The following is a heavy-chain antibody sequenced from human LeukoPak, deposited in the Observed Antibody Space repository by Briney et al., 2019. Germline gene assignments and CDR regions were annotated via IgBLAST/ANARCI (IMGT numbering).Heavy chain of an antibody. Sequence: SETLSLNCPVSGGSFSSHYWSWIRQPPGKGLEWIGYISYIGSTNYNPSLKSRVTISVDTSKNQFSLKLSSVTAADTAVYYCARDPTTVTKGLDIWGQGKMVTVSS. V-gene: IGHV4-59*11. CDR2: ISYIGST. J-gene: IGHJ3*02. D-gene: IGHD4-17*01. CDR1: GGSFSSHY. CDR3: ARDPTTVTKGLDI.